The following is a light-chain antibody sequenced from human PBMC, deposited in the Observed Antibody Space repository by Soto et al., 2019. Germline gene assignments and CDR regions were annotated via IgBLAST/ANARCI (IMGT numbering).Light chain of an antibody. Sequence: EIVMTQSPATLSVSPGERATLSCRASQNVISNLAWYQQKPGQAPRLLIYGASTRATGVPARFSGSGSGAEFTLNISSVEAEDVEIYYCMQYINWPITFGQGTRLEIK. V-gene: IGKV3-15*01. CDR3: MQYINWPIT. CDR2: GAS. CDR1: QNVISN. J-gene: IGKJ5*01.